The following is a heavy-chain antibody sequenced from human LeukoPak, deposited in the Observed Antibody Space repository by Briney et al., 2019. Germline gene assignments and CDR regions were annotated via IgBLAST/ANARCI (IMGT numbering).Heavy chain of an antibody. V-gene: IGHV3-21*04. D-gene: IGHD1-26*01. J-gene: IGHJ6*02. CDR2: ISGDSAHI. CDR1: GFTFSSYS. CDR3: ARGRDGSYRPTYGMDV. Sequence: PGGSPRLSCAASGFTFSSYSMNWVRQAPGKGLEWVSSISGDSAHILYADSVKGRFTSSRDNAKNSLHLQMNSLRAEDTAVYYCARGRDGSYRPTYGMDVWGQGTTVTVSS.